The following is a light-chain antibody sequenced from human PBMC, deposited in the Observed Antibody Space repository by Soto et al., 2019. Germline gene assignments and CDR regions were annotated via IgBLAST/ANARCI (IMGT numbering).Light chain of an antibody. V-gene: IGKV2-30*02. Sequence: DVVMTQSPLSLPVTLGQPASISCRSSQSLVHSDGNTYLNWFQQRPGQSPRRLMYKVSNRDSGVPDRFSGSGSGTDFTLKISRVEADDVGVYFCMQGSHWPPYTFGQGTKLEIK. J-gene: IGKJ2*01. CDR2: KVS. CDR3: MQGSHWPPYT. CDR1: QSLVHSDGNTY.